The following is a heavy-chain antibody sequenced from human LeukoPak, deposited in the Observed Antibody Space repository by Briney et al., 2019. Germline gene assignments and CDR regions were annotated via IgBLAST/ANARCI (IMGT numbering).Heavy chain of an antibody. Sequence: GGSLRLSCVVSGFPFSSYWMTWVRQAPGKGLEWVANIKQDGSKKSYVDSVKGRFTISRDNAKNSLYLQMNSLRAEDTAIYYCTRVGYIDEGIDYWGQGTLVTVSS. CDR2: IKQDGSKK. CDR3: TRVGYIDEGIDY. J-gene: IGHJ4*02. D-gene: IGHD5-24*01. CDR1: GFPFSSYW. V-gene: IGHV3-7*04.